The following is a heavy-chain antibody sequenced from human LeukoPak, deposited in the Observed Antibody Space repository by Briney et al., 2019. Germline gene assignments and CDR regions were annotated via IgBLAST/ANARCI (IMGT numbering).Heavy chain of an antibody. D-gene: IGHD3-22*01. CDR2: ISYDGSNK. Sequence: GGSLRLSCAASGFTFSSYAMHWVRQAPGKGLEWVAVISYDGSNKYYADSVKGRFTISRDNSKNTLYLQMNSLRAEDTAVYYCARAPSSYYDSSGYSPPDYFDYWGQGTLVTVSS. CDR3: ARAPSSYYDSSGYSPPDYFDY. J-gene: IGHJ4*02. V-gene: IGHV3-30-3*01. CDR1: GFTFSSYA.